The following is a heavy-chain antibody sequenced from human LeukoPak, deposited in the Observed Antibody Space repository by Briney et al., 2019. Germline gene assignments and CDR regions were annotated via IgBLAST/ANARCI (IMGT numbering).Heavy chain of an antibody. CDR1: GFTFSSYW. CDR3: ARGMGYDSSGYYYRDFDY. J-gene: IGHJ4*02. Sequence: PGGSLRLSCAASGFTFSSYWMSWVRQAPGKGLEWVANIKQDGSERYYVDSVKGRFTISRDNAKNSLYLQMNSLRAEDTAVYYCARGMGYDSSGYYYRDFDYWGQGTLVTVSS. V-gene: IGHV3-7*01. CDR2: IKQDGSER. D-gene: IGHD3-22*01.